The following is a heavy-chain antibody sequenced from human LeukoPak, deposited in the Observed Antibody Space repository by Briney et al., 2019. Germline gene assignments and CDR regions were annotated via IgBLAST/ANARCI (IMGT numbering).Heavy chain of an antibody. D-gene: IGHD6-13*01. V-gene: IGHV4-61*02. J-gene: IGHJ6*02. Sequence: SQTLSLACTVSGGSISSGSYYWSWIRQPAGKGLEWIGRIYTSGSTNYNPSLKSRVTISVDTSKNQFSLKLSSVTAADTAVYYCARDDPGYSSTKNAMDVWGQGTTVTVSS. CDR3: ARDDPGYSSTKNAMDV. CDR2: IYTSGST. CDR1: GGSISSGSYY.